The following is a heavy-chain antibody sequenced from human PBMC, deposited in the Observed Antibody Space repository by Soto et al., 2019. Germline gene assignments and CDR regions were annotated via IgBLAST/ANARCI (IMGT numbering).Heavy chain of an antibody. CDR1: GFTFGDYA. CDR3: TRGFLISRYNLFHY. V-gene: IGHV3-49*04. Sequence: GGSLRLSCTASGFTFGDYAMSWVRQAPGKGLEWVSFIRSKAYGGATEYAASVKGRFTISRDDSKTIAYLQMNSLKTEDTALYYCTRGFLISRYNLFHYRCQGTLVTLSS. CDR2: IRSKAYGGAT. J-gene: IGHJ4*02. D-gene: IGHD3-22*01.